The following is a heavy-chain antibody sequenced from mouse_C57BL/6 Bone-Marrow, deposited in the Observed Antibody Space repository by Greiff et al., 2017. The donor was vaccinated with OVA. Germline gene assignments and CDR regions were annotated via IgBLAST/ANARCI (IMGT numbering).Heavy chain of an antibody. J-gene: IGHJ2*01. D-gene: IGHD1-1*01. CDR1: GFTFSDAC. V-gene: IGHV6-6*01. CDR2: IRNKANNHAT. CDR3: QAFITTEGRGFDY. Sequence: EVKLEESGGGLVQPGGSMKLSCAASGFTFSDACMDWVRQSPEKGLEWVAEIRNKANNHATYYAESVKGRFTISRDDSKSSVYLQMNSLRAEDTGNYYWQAFITTEGRGFDYWGQGTTLTVSS.